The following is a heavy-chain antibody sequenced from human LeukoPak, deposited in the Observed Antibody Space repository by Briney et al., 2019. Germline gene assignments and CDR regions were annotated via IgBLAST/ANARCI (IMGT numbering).Heavy chain of an antibody. CDR2: TRYDGSNK. CDR3: AKRQAYCGGDCYTDDAFDI. J-gene: IGHJ3*02. CDR1: GFISSNYG. V-gene: IGHV3-30*02. D-gene: IGHD2-21*02. Sequence: GGSLRLSCAASGFISSNYGMHWVRQAPGKGLEWVAFTRYDGSNKYYGDSVKGRFTISRDNAKNSLYLQMNSLRAEDTAVYYCAKRQAYCGGDCYTDDAFDIWGQGTMVTVSS.